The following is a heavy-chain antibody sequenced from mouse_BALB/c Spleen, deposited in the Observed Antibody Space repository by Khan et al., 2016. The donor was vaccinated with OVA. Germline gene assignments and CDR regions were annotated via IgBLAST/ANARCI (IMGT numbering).Heavy chain of an antibody. D-gene: IGHD2-14*01. V-gene: IGHV9-3-1*01. J-gene: IGHJ4*01. Sequence: IQLVQSGPELKKPGEPVKISCKASGYTFTKNGMNWAKQAPGQGLKWMGWINTYTGEPTYAADFKGRFAFSLETSASTAYLQINNLKNEDTATYFCARVGYAGTMDSWGQGTSVTVSP. CDR2: INTYTGEP. CDR3: ARVGYAGTMDS. CDR1: GYTFTKNG.